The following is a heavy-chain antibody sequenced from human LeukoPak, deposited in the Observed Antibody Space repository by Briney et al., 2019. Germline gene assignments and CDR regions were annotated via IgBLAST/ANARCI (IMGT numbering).Heavy chain of an antibody. CDR1: GSIFTSYW. J-gene: IGHJ6*03. Sequence: GASLQISCTGSGSIFTSYWIGWVRQLPGKGLEWMGIIYPGDSDTRYSPSYQGQVTISADKSISTAYLQWSSLKASDTAMYYCARHARYYYDSSGYRYYYYYYMDVWGKGTTVTVSS. CDR2: IYPGDSDT. V-gene: IGHV5-51*01. CDR3: ARHARYYYDSSGYRYYYYYYMDV. D-gene: IGHD3-22*01.